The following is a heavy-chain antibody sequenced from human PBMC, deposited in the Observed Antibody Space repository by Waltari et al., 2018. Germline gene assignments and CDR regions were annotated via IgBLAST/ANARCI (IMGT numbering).Heavy chain of an antibody. CDR1: GYSISRGYY. J-gene: IGHJ4*02. Sequence: QVQLQESGPGLVKPSETLSLTCAVSGYSISRGYYWGWIRQPPGKGLEWIGSIYHSGSTYYNPSLKSRVTISVDTSKNQFSLKLSSVTAADTAVYYCARDSGYDSRPDYWGQGTLVTVSS. D-gene: IGHD5-12*01. CDR2: IYHSGST. V-gene: IGHV4-38-2*02. CDR3: ARDSGYDSRPDY.